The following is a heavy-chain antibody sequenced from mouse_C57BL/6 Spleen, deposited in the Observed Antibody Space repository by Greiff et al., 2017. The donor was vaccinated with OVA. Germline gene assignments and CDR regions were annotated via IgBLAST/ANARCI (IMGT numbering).Heavy chain of an antibody. J-gene: IGHJ3*01. CDR1: GFTFSDYG. V-gene: IGHV5-17*01. Sequence: EVQLQQSGGGLVKPGGSLKLSCAASGFTFSDYGMHWVRQAPEKGLEWVAYISSGSSTIYYADTVKGRFTISRDNAKNTLFLQMTSLRSEDTAMYYCARAGTFAYWGQGTLVTVSA. D-gene: IGHD4-1*01. CDR2: ISSGSSTI. CDR3: ARAGTFAY.